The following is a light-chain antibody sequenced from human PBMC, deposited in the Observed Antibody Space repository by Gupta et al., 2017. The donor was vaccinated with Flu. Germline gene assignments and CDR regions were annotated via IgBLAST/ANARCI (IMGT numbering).Light chain of an antibody. CDR3: CSYAGTFTFV. CDR2: GVT. V-gene: IGLV2-11*03. J-gene: IGLJ3*02. Sequence: TSSDVGNYDYVSWYQQYPGKAPKLMIYGVTNRPAGVPNRFSGSKSGNTASLAISGLQAEDEANYYCCSYAGTFTFVFGGGTKVTVL. CDR1: SSDVGNYDY.